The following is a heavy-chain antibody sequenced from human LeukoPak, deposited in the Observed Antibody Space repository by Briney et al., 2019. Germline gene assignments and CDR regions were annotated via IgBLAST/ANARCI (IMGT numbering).Heavy chain of an antibody. CDR1: GYSFTSYW. CDR2: IYPGDSDT. CDR3: ARPYYYDTSGSYN. V-gene: IGHV5-51*01. Sequence: GESLKISCKGSGYSFTSYWIGWVRQMPGKGLEWMGIIYPGDSDTRYSPSFQGQVTISADKSIRTAYLQWSSLKASDTAMYFCARPYYYDTSGSYNWGQGTLVTVSS. D-gene: IGHD3-22*01. J-gene: IGHJ4*02.